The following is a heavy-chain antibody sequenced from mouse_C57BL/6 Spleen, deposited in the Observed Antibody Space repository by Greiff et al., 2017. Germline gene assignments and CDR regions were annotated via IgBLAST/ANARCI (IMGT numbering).Heavy chain of an antibody. CDR3: ARGDPMVPYAMDY. CDR2: IYPGDGDT. J-gene: IGHJ4*01. CDR1: GYAFSSSW. D-gene: IGHD1-1*02. Sequence: QVQLQQSGPELVKPGASVKISCKASGYAFSSSWMNWVKQRPGKGLEWIGRIYPGDGDTNYNGKFEGKATLTADKSSSTAYMQLSSLTSEDSAVYFCARGDPMVPYAMDYWGQGTSVTVSS. V-gene: IGHV1-82*01.